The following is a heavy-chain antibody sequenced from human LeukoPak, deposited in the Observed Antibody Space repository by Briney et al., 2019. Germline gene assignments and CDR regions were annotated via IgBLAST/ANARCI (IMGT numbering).Heavy chain of an antibody. D-gene: IGHD3-22*01. CDR2: IYGGGNT. V-gene: IGHV3-53*01. CDR1: GFSVSSNY. CDR3: ARGRWSSSGYQDY. J-gene: IGHJ4*02. Sequence: GGSLRHSCAASGFSVSSNYMTWVRQAPGKGLECVSVIYGGGNTYYADSVGGRFTISRDISKNTLYLQMNSLRVEDTAMYYCARGRWSSSGYQDYWGRGTLVTVSS.